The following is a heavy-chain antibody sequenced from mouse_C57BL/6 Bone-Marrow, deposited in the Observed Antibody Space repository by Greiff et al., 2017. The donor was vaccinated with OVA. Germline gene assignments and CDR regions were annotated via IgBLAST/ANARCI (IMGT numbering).Heavy chain of an antibody. V-gene: IGHV1-9*01. CDR1: GYTFTGYW. CDR3: ARGGRGAYFDY. D-gene: IGHD3-3*01. Sequence: VQLQQSGAELMKPGASVKLSCKATGYTFTGYWIEWVKQRPGHGLEWIGEILPGSVSTNYNEKFKGKATFTADTSSNTAYMQRSSLTTEDSAIYYCARGGRGAYFDYWGQGTTLTVSS. CDR2: ILPGSVST. J-gene: IGHJ2*01.